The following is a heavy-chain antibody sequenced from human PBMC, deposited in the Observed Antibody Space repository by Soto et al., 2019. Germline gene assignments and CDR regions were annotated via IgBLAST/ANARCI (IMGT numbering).Heavy chain of an antibody. Sequence: PGGSLRLSCAASGFTFSSHWMHWVRQAPGKGLVWVSRINSDGSSTSYADSVKGRFTISRDNAKNTLYLQMNSLRAEDTAVYYCARVSNSGYDLGFVYWGQGILVTVSS. CDR2: INSDGSST. CDR1: GFTFSSHW. V-gene: IGHV3-74*01. J-gene: IGHJ4*02. D-gene: IGHD5-12*01. CDR3: ARVSNSGYDLGFVY.